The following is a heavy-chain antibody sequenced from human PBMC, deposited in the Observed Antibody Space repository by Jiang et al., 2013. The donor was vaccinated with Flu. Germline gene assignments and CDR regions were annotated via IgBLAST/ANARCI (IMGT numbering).Heavy chain of an antibody. J-gene: IGHJ1*01. CDR3: ARAIARQQLGH. Sequence: GSGLVKPSETLSLTCTVSGVSISSYYWTWIRQPPGERPEWIGYTYNSGNTKYNPSLKNRVTISVDTSKNQFSLKLTSVTAADTAVYYCARAIARQQLGHWGQGTLVTVSS. V-gene: IGHV4-59*01. CDR1: GVSISSYY. D-gene: IGHD6-13*01. CDR2: TYNSGNT.